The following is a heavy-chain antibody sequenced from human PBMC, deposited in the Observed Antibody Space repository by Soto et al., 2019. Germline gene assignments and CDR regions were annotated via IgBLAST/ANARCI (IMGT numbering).Heavy chain of an antibody. J-gene: IGHJ6*02. Sequence: SCKASGGTFSSYAMHWVRQAPGKGLEWVAVISYDGSNKYYADSVKGRFTISRDNSKNTLYLQMNSLRAEDTAVYYCARDPALGYCSSTSCYGYGMDVWGQGTTVTVSS. V-gene: IGHV3-30-3*01. CDR3: ARDPALGYCSSTSCYGYGMDV. CDR2: ISYDGSNK. CDR1: GGTFSSYA. D-gene: IGHD2-2*01.